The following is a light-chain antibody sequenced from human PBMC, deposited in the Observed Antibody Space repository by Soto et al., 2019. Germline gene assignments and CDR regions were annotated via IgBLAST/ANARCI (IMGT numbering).Light chain of an antibody. CDR3: QQYDYLPLT. CDR2: DAS. V-gene: IGKV1-33*01. CDR1: QDISDY. J-gene: IGKJ4*01. Sequence: DIQMTHSPSSLSASVGDRVTITCQASQDISDYLNWYQQKPGKAPKLLIYDASNLETGVPSRFSGSGSGTDFTFTISSLQPEDIATYYCQQYDYLPLTFGGGTKVEIK.